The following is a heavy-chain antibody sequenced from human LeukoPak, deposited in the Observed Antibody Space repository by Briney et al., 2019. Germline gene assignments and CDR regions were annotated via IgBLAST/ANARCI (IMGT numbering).Heavy chain of an antibody. V-gene: IGHV3-73*01. Sequence: GGSLKLSCAASGFSFSGSPMHWVRQASGKGLEWVGRIRTKPNSYATAYAASVKGRFTISRDDSENTAYLQMNSLKTEDTAVYYCTRDYSDTGGYYYWGQGTLVTVSS. CDR1: GFSFSGSP. CDR2: IRTKPNSYAT. J-gene: IGHJ4*02. CDR3: TRDYSDTGGYYY. D-gene: IGHD2-8*02.